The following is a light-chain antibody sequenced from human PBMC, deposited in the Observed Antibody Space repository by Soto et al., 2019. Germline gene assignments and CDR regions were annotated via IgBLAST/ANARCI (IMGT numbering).Light chain of an antibody. Sequence: QSALTQPASVSGSPGQSITISCTGTSSDVGGYNYVSWYQQHPRKAPKLMIYEVSNRPSRVSNRFSGSKSGNTASLTISGLQAEDEADYYCCSYTSSSTLYVFGTGTKLTVL. V-gene: IGLV2-14*01. CDR2: EVS. CDR3: CSYTSSSTLYV. J-gene: IGLJ1*01. CDR1: SSDVGGYNY.